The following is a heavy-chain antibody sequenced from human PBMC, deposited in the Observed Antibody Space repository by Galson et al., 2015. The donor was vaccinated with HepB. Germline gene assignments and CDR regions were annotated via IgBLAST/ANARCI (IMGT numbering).Heavy chain of an antibody. CDR2: IIPIFGRG. V-gene: IGHV1-69*06. Sequence: SVKVSCKVSGGTFSSYVISWVRQAPGQGLEWMGGIIPIFGRGNYARKFQGRVTISADKSTSTAYMELRSLRSEDTAVYYCATGGECSGGSCPAGHWGQGTLVTISS. J-gene: IGHJ4*02. D-gene: IGHD2-15*01. CDR1: GGTFSSYV. CDR3: ATGGECSGGSCPAGH.